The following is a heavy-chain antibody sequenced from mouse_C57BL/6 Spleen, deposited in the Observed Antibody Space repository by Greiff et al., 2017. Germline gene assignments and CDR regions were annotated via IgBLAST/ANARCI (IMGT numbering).Heavy chain of an antibody. J-gene: IGHJ4*01. D-gene: IGHD2-4*01. CDR3: ARYYDEGYYAMDD. V-gene: IGHV1-81*01. CDR1: GYTFTSYG. Sequence: VQLQQSGAELARPGASVKLSCKASGYTFTSYGISWVKQRTGQGLEWIGKIYPRSGNTYYNEKFKGKATLTADKSSSTAYMELRSLTSEDSAVYFCARYYDEGYYAMDDWGQGTSVTVSS. CDR2: IYPRSGNT.